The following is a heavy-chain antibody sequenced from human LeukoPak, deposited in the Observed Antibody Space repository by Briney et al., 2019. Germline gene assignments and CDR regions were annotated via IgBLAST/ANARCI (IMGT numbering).Heavy chain of an antibody. J-gene: IGHJ4*02. CDR3: AREWGMGVRGESDY. V-gene: IGHV3-21*01. CDR2: ISTTSDYI. D-gene: IGHD3-16*01. CDR1: GFTFSSYS. Sequence: GGSLRLSCAASGFTFSSYSMNWVRQAPGKGLEWVASISTTSDYIYYEDSLKGRLAISRDNAKNSLYLQMNSLRAEDTAVYYCAREWGMGVRGESDYWGQGTLVTVSS.